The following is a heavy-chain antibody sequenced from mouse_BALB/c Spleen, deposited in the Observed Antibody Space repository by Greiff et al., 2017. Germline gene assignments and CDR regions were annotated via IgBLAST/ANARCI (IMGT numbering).Heavy chain of an antibody. CDR3: ARYGNSHFDY. CDR1: GFTFSSYA. CDR2: ISSGGSYT. V-gene: IGHV5-9-4*01. D-gene: IGHD2-1*01. J-gene: IGHJ2*01. Sequence: EVKLMESGGGLVKPGGSLKLSCAASGFTFSSYAMSWVRQSPEKRLEWVAEISSGGSYTYYPDTVTGRFTISRDNAKNTLYLEMSSLRSEDTAMYYCARYGNSHFDYWGQGTTLTVSS.